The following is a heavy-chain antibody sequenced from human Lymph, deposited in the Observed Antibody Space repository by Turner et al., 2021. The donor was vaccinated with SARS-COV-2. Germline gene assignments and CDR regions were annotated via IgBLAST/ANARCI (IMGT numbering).Heavy chain of an antibody. CDR2: ISYDGNNK. CDR3: ARGLSGNYYFFDY. J-gene: IGHJ4*02. V-gene: IGHV3-30-3*01. D-gene: IGHD1-26*01. CDR1: GFTFSSYA. Sequence: QAQLVQSGGGVVQPGRSLTLSCTASGFTFSSYAMHWVRQAPGKGLEWVALISYDGNNKYYGDSVRCRFTISRDNSKNTLYLQMNSLRAEDTAVYYCARGLSGNYYFFDYWGQGTLVTVSS.